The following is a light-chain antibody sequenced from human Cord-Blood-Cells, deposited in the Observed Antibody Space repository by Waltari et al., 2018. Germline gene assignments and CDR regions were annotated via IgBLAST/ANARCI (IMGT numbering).Light chain of an antibody. V-gene: IGLV3-25*03. CDR1: ALPTQN. CDR3: QSADSSGTYYV. Sequence: SYELTQPPSVSVSPAQTARITSPGDALPTQNASWYQQKPGQAPVLVIYKDSERPSGIPARFSGSSSGTTVTLTISGVQAEDEADYYCQSADSSGTYYVFGTGTKVTVL. J-gene: IGLJ1*01. CDR2: KDS.